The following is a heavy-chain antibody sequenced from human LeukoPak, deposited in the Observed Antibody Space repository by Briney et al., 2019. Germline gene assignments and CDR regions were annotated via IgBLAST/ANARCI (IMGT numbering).Heavy chain of an antibody. J-gene: IGHJ6*03. CDR2: FDPGDGET. Sequence: ASVKVSCKVSGYTLTELSMHWVRQAPGKGLEWMGGFDPGDGETIYAQKFQGRVTMTEDTSTDTAYMELSSLRSEDTAVYYCATLGPFYYDRAGLYYYYYMDVWGKGTTVTVSS. CDR1: GYTLTELS. CDR3: ATLGPFYYDRAGLYYYYYMDV. V-gene: IGHV1-24*01. D-gene: IGHD3-22*01.